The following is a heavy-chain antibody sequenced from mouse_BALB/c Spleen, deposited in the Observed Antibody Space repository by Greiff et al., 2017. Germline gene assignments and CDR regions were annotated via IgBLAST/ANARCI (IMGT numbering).Heavy chain of an antibody. CDR3: ARREGSGYPYYYAMDY. CDR1: GFTFSSYT. V-gene: IGHV5-12-2*01. D-gene: IGHD3-1*01. CDR2: ISNGGGST. Sequence: DVKLVESGGGLVQPGGSLKLSCAASGFTFSSYTMSWVRQTPEKRLEWVAYISNGGGSTYYPDTVKGRFTISRDNAKNTLYLQMSSLKSEDTAMYYCARREGSGYPYYYAMDYWGQGTSVTVSS. J-gene: IGHJ4*01.